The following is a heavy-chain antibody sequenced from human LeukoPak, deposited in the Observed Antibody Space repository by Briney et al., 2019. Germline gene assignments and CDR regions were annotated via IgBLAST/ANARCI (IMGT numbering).Heavy chain of an antibody. CDR1: GFTFSSYG. V-gene: IGHV3-30*18. Sequence: PGRSLRLSCAASGFTFSSYGMHWVRQAPGKGLEWVAVISYDGSNKYYADSVKGRFTISRDNSKNTLYLQMNSLRAEDTAVYYCAKEGDTYYDFWSGYAMDNWGQGTLDTVSS. D-gene: IGHD3-3*01. J-gene: IGHJ4*02. CDR3: AKEGDTYYDFWSGYAMDN. CDR2: ISYDGSNK.